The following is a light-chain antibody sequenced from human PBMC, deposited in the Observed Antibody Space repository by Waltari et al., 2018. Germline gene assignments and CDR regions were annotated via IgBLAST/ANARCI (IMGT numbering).Light chain of an antibody. V-gene: IGKV2-28*01. CDR2: LGS. CDR3: QQCYTSPYT. CDR1: QSLLYSNGYNY. J-gene: IGKJ2*01. Sequence: DIVMTQSPLSLPVTPGEPASISCRSSQSLLYSNGYNYLDWYLQKPGQSPQLLIYLGSNRASGVPDRFSGSGSGTDFTLKISRVEAEDVGVYYCQQCYTSPYTFGQGTKLEIK.